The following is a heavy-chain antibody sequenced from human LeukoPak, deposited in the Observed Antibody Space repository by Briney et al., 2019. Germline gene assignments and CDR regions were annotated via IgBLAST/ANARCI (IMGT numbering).Heavy chain of an antibody. Sequence: ASVKVSCKASGYIFTSYGISWVRQAPGQGLEWMGWISAYNGNTNYAQKLQGRVTMTTDTSTSTAYMELRSLRSDGTAVYYCARDDNDILTGYSGWFDPWGQGTLVTVSS. V-gene: IGHV1-18*01. CDR1: GYIFTSYG. J-gene: IGHJ5*02. CDR3: ARDDNDILTGYSGWFDP. D-gene: IGHD3-9*01. CDR2: ISAYNGNT.